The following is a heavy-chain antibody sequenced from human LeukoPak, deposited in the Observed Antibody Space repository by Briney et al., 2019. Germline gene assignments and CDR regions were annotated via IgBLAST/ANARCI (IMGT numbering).Heavy chain of an antibody. Sequence: GRSLRLSCAASGSTFSSYAMHWVRQAPGKGLEWVAVISYDGSNKYYADSVKGRFTISRDNSKNTLYLQMNSLRAEDTAVYYCAREYYTVRGVFDYWGQGTLVTVSS. V-gene: IGHV3-30*04. CDR2: ISYDGSNK. D-gene: IGHD3-10*01. J-gene: IGHJ4*02. CDR3: AREYYTVRGVFDY. CDR1: GSTFSSYA.